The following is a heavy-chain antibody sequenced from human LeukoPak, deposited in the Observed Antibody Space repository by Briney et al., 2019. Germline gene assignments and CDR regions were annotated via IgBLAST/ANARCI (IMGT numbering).Heavy chain of an antibody. V-gene: IGHV3-30*02. Sequence: GGSLRLSCAASGFTFSSYGMHWVRQAPGKGLEWVAFIRYDGSNKYYADSVKGRFTISRDNSKNTLYLQMNSLRAEETAVYYCAKDTGDSSSWYEDRYFDYWGQGTLVTVSS. CDR3: AKDTGDSSSWYEDRYFDY. D-gene: IGHD6-13*01. CDR1: GFTFSSYG. J-gene: IGHJ4*02. CDR2: IRYDGSNK.